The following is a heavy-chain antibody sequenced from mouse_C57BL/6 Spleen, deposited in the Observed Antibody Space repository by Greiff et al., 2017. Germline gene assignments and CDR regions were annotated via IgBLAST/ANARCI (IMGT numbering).Heavy chain of an antibody. D-gene: IGHD1-1*01. CDR3: ARGTVPHWYFDV. CDR1: GYTFTSYW. J-gene: IGHJ1*03. Sequence: QVQLQQPGAELVRPGSSVKLSCKASGYTFTSYWMHWVKQRPIQGLEWIGNIDPSDSETHYNQKFKDKATLTVDKSSSTAYMQLSSLTSEDSAVYFCARGTVPHWYFDVWGTGTTVTVSS. CDR2: IDPSDSET. V-gene: IGHV1-52*01.